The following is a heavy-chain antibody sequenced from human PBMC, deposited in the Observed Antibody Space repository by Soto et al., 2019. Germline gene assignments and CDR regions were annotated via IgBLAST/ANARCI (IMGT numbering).Heavy chain of an antibody. J-gene: IGHJ5*01. D-gene: IGHD2-15*01. Sequence: TSETLSLTCSVSGDSISCVDYFWAWIRQPPGQALEYIGYIYKSATTYYNPSFESRVAISLDTSKSQFSLNVTSVTAADTAVYFCARGRYCLTGRCFPNWFDSWGQGTLVTVSS. V-gene: IGHV4-30-4*01. CDR3: ARGRYCLTGRCFPNWFDS. CDR1: GDSISCVDYF. CDR2: IYKSATT.